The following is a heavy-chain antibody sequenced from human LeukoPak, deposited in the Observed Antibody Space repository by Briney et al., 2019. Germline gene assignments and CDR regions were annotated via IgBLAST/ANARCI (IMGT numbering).Heavy chain of an antibody. CDR2: IRSKANSYAT. D-gene: IGHD3-10*01. J-gene: IGHJ4*02. V-gene: IGHV3-73*01. Sequence: SGESLRLSCAASGFTFSGSAMHWVRQASGKGLEWVGRIRSKANSYATACAASVKGRFTISRDDSKNTAYLQMNSLNTEDTAVYYCTRHGSGSYLTFDYWGQGTLVTVSS. CDR3: TRHGSGSYLTFDY. CDR1: GFTFSGSA.